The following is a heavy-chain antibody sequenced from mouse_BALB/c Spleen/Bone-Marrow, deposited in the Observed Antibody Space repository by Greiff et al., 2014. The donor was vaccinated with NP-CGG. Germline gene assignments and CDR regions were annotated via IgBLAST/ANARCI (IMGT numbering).Heavy chain of an antibody. D-gene: IGHD1-2*01. V-gene: IGHV7-3*02. CDR3: ARDITTATGNWYFDV. Sequence: EVKLVESGGGLVQPGGSLRLSCATSGFTFTDYYMSWVRQPPGKALEWLGFIRNKAKGYTTDYSASVKGRFTISRDNSQSILYLQMNTLRAEDSATYYCARDITTATGNWYFDVWGAGTTLTISS. J-gene: IGHJ1*01. CDR1: GFTFTDYY. CDR2: IRNKAKGYTT.